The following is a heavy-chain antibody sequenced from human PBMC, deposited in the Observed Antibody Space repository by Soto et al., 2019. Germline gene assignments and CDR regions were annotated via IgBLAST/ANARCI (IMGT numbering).Heavy chain of an antibody. Sequence: QVQLVESGGGVVQPGRSLRLSCAASGFTFSSYAMHWVRQAPGKGLEWVAVISYDGSNKYYADSVKGRFTISRDNSKNTLYRQMNSLGAEDTAVYYWARPGFTMVGGVRGYFDYWGQEPLVTSSS. CDR2: ISYDGSNK. CDR1: GFTFSSYA. CDR3: ARPGFTMVGGVRGYFDY. V-gene: IGHV3-30-3*01. D-gene: IGHD3-10*01. J-gene: IGHJ4*02.